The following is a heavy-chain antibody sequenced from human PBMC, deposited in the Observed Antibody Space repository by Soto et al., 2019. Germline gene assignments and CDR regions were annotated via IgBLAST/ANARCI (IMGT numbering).Heavy chain of an antibody. CDR3: AHRRARTAGRDDAYDV. Sequence: QITLKESGPTLVRPTQTLTLTCIFSGFSLNTNGVGVGWIRQPPGKSLEWLALIYWDDDKRYSPSLKSRLSLTNDISRNQVVLTMTNMDPVDTATYYCAHRRARTAGRDDAYDVWGQGTPVVVSS. D-gene: IGHD6-6*01. CDR2: IYWDDDK. V-gene: IGHV2-5*02. CDR1: GFSLNTNGVG. J-gene: IGHJ3*01.